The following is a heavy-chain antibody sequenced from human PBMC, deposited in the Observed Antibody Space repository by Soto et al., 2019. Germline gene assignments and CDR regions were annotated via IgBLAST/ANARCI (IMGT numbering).Heavy chain of an antibody. CDR3: ARRLVTVTNPSRFDP. CDR1: GFTFSSYW. CDR2: IKQDGSEK. D-gene: IGHD4-17*01. V-gene: IGHV3-7*01. J-gene: IGHJ5*02. Sequence: EVQLVESGGGLVQPGGSLRLSCAASGFTFSSYWMSWVRQAPGKGLEWVANIKQDGSEKYYVDSVKGRFTISRDNAKNSLYLQMNSLRAEDTAVYYCARRLVTVTNPSRFDPWGQGTLVTVSS.